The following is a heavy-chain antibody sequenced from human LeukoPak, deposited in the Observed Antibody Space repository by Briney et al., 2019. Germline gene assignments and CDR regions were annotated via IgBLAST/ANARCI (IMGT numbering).Heavy chain of an antibody. V-gene: IGHV3-23*01. D-gene: IGHD1-1*01. CDR3: AKRLSYYIYH. J-gene: IGHJ4*02. CDR1: GFTFSSYA. CDR2: ISSSAAKT. Sequence: GGSLRLSCSASGFTFSSYAMTWVRQAPGKGLEYLSGISSSAAKTYYPDSVKGRFTISRDNSKNTVYLEINSLRVEDTAVYYCAKRLSYYIYHWGQGTLVTVSS.